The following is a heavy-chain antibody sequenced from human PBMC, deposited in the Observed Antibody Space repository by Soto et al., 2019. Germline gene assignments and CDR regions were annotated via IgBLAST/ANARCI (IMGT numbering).Heavy chain of an antibody. CDR3: ARAGSTQDIVVVPAAFDY. V-gene: IGHV3-11*01. D-gene: IGHD2-2*01. CDR2: ISSSGSTI. CDR1: GFTFSDYY. J-gene: IGHJ4*02. Sequence: ESGGGLVKPGGSLRLSCAASGFTFSDYYMSWIRQAPGKGLEWVSYISSSGSTIYYADSVKGRFTISRDNAKNSLYLQMNSLRAEDTAVYYCARAGSTQDIVVVPAAFDYWGQGTLVTVSS.